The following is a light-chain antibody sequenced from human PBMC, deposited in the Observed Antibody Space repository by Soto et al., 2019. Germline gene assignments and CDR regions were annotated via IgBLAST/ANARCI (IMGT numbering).Light chain of an antibody. V-gene: IGLV1-47*02. Sequence: QSVLTQPPSASGTPGQEVFISCSGSSSNIGGTNYAYWYQQLPGAAPKLLMHSSNLRPSGVPERISGSKFGTAASLAISGLRSEDEAVYYCASWDVRLGAVIFGGGTKVTVL. CDR3: ASWDVRLGAVI. CDR1: SSNIGGTNY. J-gene: IGLJ2*01. CDR2: SSN.